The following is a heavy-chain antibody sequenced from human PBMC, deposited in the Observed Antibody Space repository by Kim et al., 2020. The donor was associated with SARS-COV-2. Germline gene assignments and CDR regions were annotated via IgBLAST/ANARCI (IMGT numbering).Heavy chain of an antibody. D-gene: IGHD3-10*01. V-gene: IGHV3-7*01. CDR2: INQDGSAK. CDR1: GLTFSSYW. Sequence: GGSLRLSCAASGLTFSSYWMSWVRQAPGKGLGWVANINQDGSAKYYVDSVKGRFTISRDDAKNSLYLQMNSLRVEDTAVYYCARGGRGEVWGQGTLVTVSS. J-gene: IGHJ4*02. CDR3: ARGGRGEV.